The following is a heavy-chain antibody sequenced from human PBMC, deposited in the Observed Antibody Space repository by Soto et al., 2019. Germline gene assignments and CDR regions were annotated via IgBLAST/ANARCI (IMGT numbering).Heavy chain of an antibody. D-gene: IGHD3-10*01. CDR2: INDNGNI. V-gene: IGHV4-34*01. CDR3: ARGLILWFGELSRRGGYYYYMDV. CDR1: GGSFSGYQ. J-gene: IGHJ6*03. Sequence: QVQLQQWGAGLLKPSETLSLTCAVYGGSFSGYQWSWIRQTPGKGLEWIGEINDNGNINYNPSLKSRVSIFVETAKKQISLKLSSVTAADTAVYYCARGLILWFGELSRRGGYYYYMDVWGKGTTVTVSS.